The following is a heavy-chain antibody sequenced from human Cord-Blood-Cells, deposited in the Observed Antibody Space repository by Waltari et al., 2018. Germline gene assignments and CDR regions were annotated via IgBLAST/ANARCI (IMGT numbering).Heavy chain of an antibody. D-gene: IGHD3-3*01. CDR3: ASQYYDFWSGYYGFDP. Sequence: QVQLQESGPGLVKPSQPLSLTCTVSGGSISSGGYYWSWIRQHPGKGLEWIGYIYYSGSTYYNPSLKSRVTISVDTSKNQFSLKLSSVTAADTAVYYCASQYYDFWSGYYGFDPWGQGTLVTVSS. CDR2: IYYSGST. J-gene: IGHJ5*02. V-gene: IGHV4-31*03. CDR1: GGSISSGGYY.